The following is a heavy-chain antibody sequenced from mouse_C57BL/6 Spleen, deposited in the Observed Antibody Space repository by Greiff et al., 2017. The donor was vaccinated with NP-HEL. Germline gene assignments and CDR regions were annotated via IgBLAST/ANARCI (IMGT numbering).Heavy chain of an antibody. V-gene: IGHV1-18*01. CDR2: INPNNGGT. CDR1: GYTFTDYN. D-gene: IGHD1-1*01. J-gene: IGHJ2*01. Sequence: VQLKQSGPELVKPGASVKIPCKASGYTFTDYNMDWVKQSHGKSLEWIGDINPNNGGTIYNQKFKGKATLTVDKSSSTAYMELRSLTSEDTAVYYCARSYGSLDYWGQGTTLTVSS. CDR3: ARSYGSLDY.